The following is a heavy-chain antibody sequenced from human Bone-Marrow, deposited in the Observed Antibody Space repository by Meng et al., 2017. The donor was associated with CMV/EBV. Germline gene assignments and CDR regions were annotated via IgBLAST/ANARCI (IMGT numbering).Heavy chain of an antibody. CDR2: INHSGST. CDR1: GGSFSGYY. J-gene: IGHJ4*02. V-gene: IGHV4-34*01. Sequence: SETLSLTCAVYGGSFSGYYWSWIRQPPGKGLEWIGEINHSGSTNYNPSLKSRVTISVDTSKNQFSLKLSSVTAADTAVYYCARVMESWIPTHYFDYWGQGTLVTVSS. CDR3: ARVMESWIPTHYFDY. D-gene: IGHD2-8*01.